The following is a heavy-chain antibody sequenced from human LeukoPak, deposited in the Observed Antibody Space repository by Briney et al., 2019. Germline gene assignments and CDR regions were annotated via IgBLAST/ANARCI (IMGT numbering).Heavy chain of an antibody. CDR1: GFTFSSYS. V-gene: IGHV3-48*01. J-gene: IGHJ1*01. Sequence: GGSLRLSCAASGFTFSSYSMNWVRQAPGKGLEWVSYISSSSSTIYYADSVKGRFTISRDNAKNSLYLQMNSLRAEDTAVYYCAREDGSGYKPHAEYFQHWGQGTLVTVSS. CDR2: ISSSSSTI. CDR3: AREDGSGYKPHAEYFQH. D-gene: IGHD3-22*01.